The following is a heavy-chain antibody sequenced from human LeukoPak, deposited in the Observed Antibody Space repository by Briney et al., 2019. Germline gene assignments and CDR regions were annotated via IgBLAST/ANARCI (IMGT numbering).Heavy chain of an antibody. Sequence: GGSLRLSCAASGFTVSSNYMSWVRQAPGKGLEWVSVIYSGGSTYYADSVKGRFTISRDNSKNTLYLQMNSLRAEDTAVYYCARNYYDSSAYYYFDYWGQGTLVTVSS. CDR1: GFTVSSNY. CDR3: ARNYYDSSAYYYFDY. V-gene: IGHV3-66*01. J-gene: IGHJ4*02. CDR2: IYSGGST. D-gene: IGHD3-22*01.